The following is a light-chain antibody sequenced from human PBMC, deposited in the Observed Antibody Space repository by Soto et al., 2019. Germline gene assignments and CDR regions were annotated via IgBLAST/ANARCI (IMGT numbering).Light chain of an antibody. CDR2: DAS. CDR3: QQRSNWTPVT. V-gene: IGKV3-11*01. J-gene: IGKJ5*01. CDR1: QSVSSY. Sequence: ETVLTQSPATLSLSPGERATLSCWASQSVSSYLAWYQQKPGQAPRLLIYDASNMSTGIPARFSGSGSGTEFTLTISSLEPEDFEVYYCQQRSNWTPVTFGQGTRLEIK.